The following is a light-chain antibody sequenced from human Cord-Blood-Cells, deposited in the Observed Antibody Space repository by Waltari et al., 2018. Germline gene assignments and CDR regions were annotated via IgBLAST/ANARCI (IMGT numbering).Light chain of an antibody. CDR3: SSYTSSSTLWV. Sequence: QSALTQPPSVSGSPGQSITISCTGTSSDVGGYNYVSWYQQHPGKAPKLMIYDVSNRPSGVSKRFSDSKSGNTASLTISGLQAEDEADYYCSSYTSSSTLWVFGGGTKLTVL. V-gene: IGLV2-14*03. J-gene: IGLJ3*02. CDR1: SSDVGGYNY. CDR2: DVS.